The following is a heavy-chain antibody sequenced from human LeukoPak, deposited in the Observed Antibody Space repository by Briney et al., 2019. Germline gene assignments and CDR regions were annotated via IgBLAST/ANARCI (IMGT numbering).Heavy chain of an antibody. CDR3: ASLGYYDSSDYYSNDY. CDR2: INHSGST. V-gene: IGHV4-34*01. D-gene: IGHD3-22*01. J-gene: IGHJ4*02. Sequence: KSSETLSLTCAVYGGSFSGYYWSWIRQPPGKGLEWIGEINHSGSTNYNPSLKSRVTISVDTSKNQFSLKLSSVTAADTAVYYCASLGYYDSSDYYSNDYWGQGTLVTVSS. CDR1: GGSFSGYY.